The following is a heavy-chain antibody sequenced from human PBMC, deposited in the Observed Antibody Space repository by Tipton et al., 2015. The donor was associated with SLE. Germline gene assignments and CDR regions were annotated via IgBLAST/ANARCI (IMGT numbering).Heavy chain of an antibody. Sequence: TLSLTCAVYGGSFSGYYWSWIRHPTGKRLEWIGEINHSGSTNYNPSLKSRVTISVDTSKNQFSLKLSSVTAADTAVYYCARRELPGRWFDRCGQGTLVTVSS. J-gene: IGHJ5*02. CDR2: INHSGST. V-gene: IGHV4-34*09. CDR3: ARRELPGRWFDR. D-gene: IGHD3-10*01. CDR1: GGSFSGYY.